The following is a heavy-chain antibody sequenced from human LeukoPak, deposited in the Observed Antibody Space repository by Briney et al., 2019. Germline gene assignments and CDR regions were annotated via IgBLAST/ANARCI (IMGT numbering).Heavy chain of an antibody. CDR1: GFTFRTSW. J-gene: IGHJ4*02. CDR3: ARDRGYSSVDY. V-gene: IGHV3-7*01. D-gene: IGHD6-19*01. Sequence: GGSLRLSCGASGFTFRTSWMNWVRQAPGKGLEWVASINPDGSEKYSVDSVKGRFTISRDNAKNSLYLQMNSLRAEDTAVYYCARDRGYSSVDYWGQGTLVTVSS. CDR2: INPDGSEK.